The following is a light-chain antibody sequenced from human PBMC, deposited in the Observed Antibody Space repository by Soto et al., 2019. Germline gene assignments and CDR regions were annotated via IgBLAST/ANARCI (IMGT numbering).Light chain of an antibody. CDR1: QSISDT. V-gene: IGKV3-15*01. Sequence: EIVMRQSXATLSVSPGGRATLSCTASQSISDTFAWYQQKPGKSPSLLIYDVSTRATGVPARFSGTWSETAFTPTISSLEPEDFAIYYCQQRQYWPPITFGQGTRLEI. CDR3: QQRQYWPPIT. CDR2: DVS. J-gene: IGKJ5*01.